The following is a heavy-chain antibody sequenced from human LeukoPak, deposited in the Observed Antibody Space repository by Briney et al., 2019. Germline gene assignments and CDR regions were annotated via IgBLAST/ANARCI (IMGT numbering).Heavy chain of an antibody. CDR3: AKESAAGTSAPNDY. D-gene: IGHD6-13*01. J-gene: IGHJ4*02. CDR2: ISAGGGTT. V-gene: IGHV3-23*01. Sequence: QAGGSLRLSCAASAFTFNNFAMSWVRQAPGKGLEWVSGISAGGGTTIYVDSVKGRFTISRDNSKNTLYLQMNSLRAEDTAVYYCAKESAAGTSAPNDYWGQGTLVTVSS. CDR1: AFTFNNFA.